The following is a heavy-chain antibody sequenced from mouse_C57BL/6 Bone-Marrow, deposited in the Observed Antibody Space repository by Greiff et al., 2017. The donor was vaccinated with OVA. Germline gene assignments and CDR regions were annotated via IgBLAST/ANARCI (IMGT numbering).Heavy chain of an antibody. Sequence: EVQLVESGGGLVKPGGSLKLSCAASGFTFSDYGMHWVRQAPEKGLEWVAYISSGSSTIYYADKVKGRFTISSDNAKNTLFLQMTSLRSEDTAMYYCARINYWYFDVWGTGTTVTVSS. CDR2: ISSGSSTI. CDR3: ARINYWYFDV. CDR1: GFTFSDYG. V-gene: IGHV5-17*01. J-gene: IGHJ1*03.